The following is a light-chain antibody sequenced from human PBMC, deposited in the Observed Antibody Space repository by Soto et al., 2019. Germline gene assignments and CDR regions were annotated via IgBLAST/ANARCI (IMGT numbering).Light chain of an antibody. CDR2: DVF. CDR1: QGISSA. V-gene: IGKV1-13*02. J-gene: IGKJ5*01. CDR3: QQLETYPLT. Sequence: IQMTQSPSSLSASVGDTVTITCRASQGISSAFAWYQQKPGKVPRLLIYDVFNLQSGVPSRFSGSGSGTDFTLTISRLQPEDFATYYCQQLETYPLTFGQGTRLEVK.